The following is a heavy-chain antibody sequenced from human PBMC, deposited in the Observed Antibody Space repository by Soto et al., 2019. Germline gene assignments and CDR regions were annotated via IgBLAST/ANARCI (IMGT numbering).Heavy chain of an antibody. CDR3: ARDETGDSYYYYYGMDV. CDR1: GGTFNTYN. Sequence: QEQLVQSGAEVKKPGSSVKVSCKASGGTFNTYNINWVRQAPGQGLEWMGGILPIFGTTNYAQRFQGRVTITADDSTSTAYMELSSLRSEDTAVYYCARDETGDSYYYYYGMDVWGQGTTVTVTS. D-gene: IGHD7-27*01. V-gene: IGHV1-69*01. CDR2: ILPIFGTT. J-gene: IGHJ6*02.